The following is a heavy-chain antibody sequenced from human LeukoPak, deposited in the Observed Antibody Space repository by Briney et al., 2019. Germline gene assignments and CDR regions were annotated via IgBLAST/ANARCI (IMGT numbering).Heavy chain of an antibody. CDR2: ISSSSSYT. Sequence: GGSLRLSCAASGFTFSSYSMNWVRQAPGKGLEWVSYISSSSSYTNYADSVKGRFTISRDNAKNSLYLQMNSLRAEDTAVYYCAREGTAGFGELSIWGQGTLVTVSS. D-gene: IGHD3-10*01. CDR3: AREGTAGFGELSI. CDR1: GFTFSSYS. V-gene: IGHV3-21*01. J-gene: IGHJ4*02.